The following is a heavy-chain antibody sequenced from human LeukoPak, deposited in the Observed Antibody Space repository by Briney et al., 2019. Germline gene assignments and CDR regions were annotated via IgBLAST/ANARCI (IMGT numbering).Heavy chain of an antibody. CDR1: GFTFSSYA. CDR3: AKVRPGLGYFDY. J-gene: IGHJ4*02. V-gene: IGHV3-23*01. Sequence: GGSLRLSCAASGFTFSSYAMSWVRQAPGKGLEGVSAISGSGGSTYCADSVKVRFTISRDNSKNTMYLQMNSLRAEDTAVYYCAKVRPGLGYFDYWGQGTLVTVSS. CDR2: ISGSGGST.